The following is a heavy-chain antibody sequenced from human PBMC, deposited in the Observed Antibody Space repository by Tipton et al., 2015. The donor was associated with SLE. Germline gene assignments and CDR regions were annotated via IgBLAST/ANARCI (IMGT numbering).Heavy chain of an antibody. CDR2: FSGSGGSI. J-gene: IGHJ3*01. V-gene: IGHV3-23*01. Sequence: GSLRLSCAASGFTFNNYAMSWVRQAPGKGLEWVSSFSGSGGSIYYADSVKGRFTISRDNSKNTLFLQMNSLRAEDTAVYYCVKEVEITLAMGDAFDVWGQGTVVTVSS. CDR3: VKEVEITLAMGDAFDV. D-gene: IGHD2-21*01. CDR1: GFTFNNYA.